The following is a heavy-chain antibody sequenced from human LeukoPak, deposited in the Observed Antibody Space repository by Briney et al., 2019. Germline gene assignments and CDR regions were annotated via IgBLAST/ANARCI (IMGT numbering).Heavy chain of an antibody. CDR2: IWYDGSNK. CDR1: GFTFSSYG. V-gene: IGHV3-33*06. Sequence: GRSLRLSCAASGFTFSSYGMHWVRQAPGKGLEWVAVIWYDGSNKYYADSVKGRLTISRDNSKNTLYLQMNSLRAEDTAVYYCAKANGGSAYYYYYGMDVWGQGTTVTVSS. CDR3: AKANGGSAYYYYYGMDV. D-gene: IGHD4-23*01. J-gene: IGHJ6*02.